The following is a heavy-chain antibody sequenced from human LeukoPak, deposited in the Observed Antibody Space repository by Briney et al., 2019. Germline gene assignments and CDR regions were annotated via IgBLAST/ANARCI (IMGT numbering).Heavy chain of an antibody. J-gene: IGHJ4*02. Sequence: GGSLRLSCAASEFTFNNAWMSWVRQAPGKGLEWVGRIKTKTDGGTTDYAAPVKGRFTISRDASKNSLYLQMNSLRAEDTAVYYCARLNDDYDRANFDYWGQGTLVTVSS. CDR3: ARLNDDYDRANFDY. CDR1: EFTFNNAW. CDR2: IKTKTDGGTT. D-gene: IGHD4-17*01. V-gene: IGHV3-15*01.